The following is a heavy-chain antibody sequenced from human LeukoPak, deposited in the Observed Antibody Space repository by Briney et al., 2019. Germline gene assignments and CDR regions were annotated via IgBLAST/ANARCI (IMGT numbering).Heavy chain of an antibody. D-gene: IGHD6-13*01. CDR2: INPNSGGT. CDR3: ARDSSKHRNYYYYYYMDV. CDR1: GYTFTGYY. J-gene: IGHJ6*03. Sequence: ASVKVSCKASGYTFTGYYMHWVRQAPGQGLEWMGRINPNSGGTNYAQKFQGRVTMTRDTSISIAYMELSRLRSDDTAVYYCARDSSKHRNYYYYYYMDVWGKGTTVTVSS. V-gene: IGHV1-2*06.